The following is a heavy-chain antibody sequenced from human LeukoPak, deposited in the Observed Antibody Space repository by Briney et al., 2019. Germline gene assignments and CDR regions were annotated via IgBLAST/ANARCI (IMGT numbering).Heavy chain of an antibody. CDR3: AREADYGDYSKSFYYMDV. V-gene: IGHV4-4*07. D-gene: IGHD4-17*01. Sequence: SETLSLTCTVSGGYISSYYRSWIRQPAGKGLEWVGRIYTGESTEYNPTLKSRVTTSVDMSTSQCSLRLTSVTAADTAVYYCAREADYGDYSKSFYYMDVWGKGTTVTVSS. CDR2: IYTGEST. CDR1: GGYISSYY. J-gene: IGHJ6*03.